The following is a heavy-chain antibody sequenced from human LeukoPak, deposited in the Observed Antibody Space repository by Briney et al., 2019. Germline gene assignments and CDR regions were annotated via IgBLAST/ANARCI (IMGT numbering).Heavy chain of an antibody. D-gene: IGHD1-1*01. V-gene: IGHV3-23*01. Sequence: QSGGSLRLSCAASGFTFSSYAMSWVRQAPGKGLEWVSAISGSGGSTYYADSVKGRFTISRDNSKNTLYLQMNSLRAEDTAVYYCAKAGTQLDYFDYWDQGTLVTVSS. J-gene: IGHJ4*02. CDR1: GFTFSSYA. CDR3: AKAGTQLDYFDY. CDR2: ISGSGGST.